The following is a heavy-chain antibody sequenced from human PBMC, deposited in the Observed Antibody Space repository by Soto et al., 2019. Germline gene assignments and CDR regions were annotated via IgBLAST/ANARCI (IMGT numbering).Heavy chain of an antibody. D-gene: IGHD3-9*01. J-gene: IGHJ4*02. CDR2: IWYDGSNK. Sequence: QVQLVESGGGVVQPGRSLRLSCAASGFTFSSYGLHWVRQAPGKGLEWVAVIWYDGSNKYYADSVKGRFTISRDNSKNTLYQQKNSLRAEDTDVYYCARAYYYILTGYRRGRRFDYWGQGTLVTVSS. CDR1: GFTFSSYG. V-gene: IGHV3-33*01. CDR3: ARAYYYILTGYRRGRRFDY.